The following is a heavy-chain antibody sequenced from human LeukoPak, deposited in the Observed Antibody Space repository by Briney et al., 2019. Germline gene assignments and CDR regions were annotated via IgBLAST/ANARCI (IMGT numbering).Heavy chain of an antibody. CDR1: GGSISSGSYS. J-gene: IGHJ5*02. CDR2: IYHSGST. D-gene: IGHD2-15*01. V-gene: IGHV4-30-2*01. Sequence: PSQTLSLTCAVSGGSISSGSYSWSWIRQPPGKGLEWIGYIYHSGSTYYNPSLKSRVTISVDRSKNQSSLKLSSVTAADTAVYYCARGPYCSGGSCYSVWFDPWGQGTLVTVSS. CDR3: ARGPYCSGGSCYSVWFDP.